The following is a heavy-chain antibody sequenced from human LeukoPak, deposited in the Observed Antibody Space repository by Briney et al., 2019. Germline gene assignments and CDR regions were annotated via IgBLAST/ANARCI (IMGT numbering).Heavy chain of an antibody. Sequence: SETLSLTCTVSGGSISSSSYYWGWLRQPPGKGLKWIGSIYYSGSTNYNPSLKSRVTISVDTSKNQFSLKLSSVTAADTAVYYCARVRERRGVMVRGVIRGNWFDPWGQGTLVTVSS. CDR2: IYYSGST. J-gene: IGHJ5*02. CDR1: GGSISSSSYY. V-gene: IGHV4-39*07. D-gene: IGHD3-10*01. CDR3: ARVRERRGVMVRGVIRGNWFDP.